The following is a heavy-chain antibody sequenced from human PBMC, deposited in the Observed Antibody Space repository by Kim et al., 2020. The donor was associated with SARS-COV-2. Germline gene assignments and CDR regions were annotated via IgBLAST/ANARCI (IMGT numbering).Heavy chain of an antibody. V-gene: IGHV3-30*18. J-gene: IGHJ3*01. Sequence: GGSLRLSCAASGFTFSTYAMHWVRQAPGKGLEWVAAISYDGSNKYYADSVKGRFTISRDNSKNTLYLQMNSLRAEDTAVYYCAKDRFGNLRAFDFWGQGT. CDR2: ISYDGSNK. CDR3: AKDRFGNLRAFDF. D-gene: IGHD3-10*01. CDR1: GFTFSTYA.